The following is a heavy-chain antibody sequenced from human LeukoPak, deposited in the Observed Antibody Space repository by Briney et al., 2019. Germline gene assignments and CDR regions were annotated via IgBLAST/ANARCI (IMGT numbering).Heavy chain of an antibody. Sequence: ASVKVSCKASGYTFTNYYLHWVRQAPGQGLEWMGIINPNGDSTNYAQKLQGRVTMTTDTSTSTAYMELRSLRSDDTAVYYCARASLGATRPLYYYYYMDVWGKGTTVTISS. J-gene: IGHJ6*03. D-gene: IGHD1-26*01. CDR3: ARASLGATRPLYYYYYMDV. CDR2: INPNGDST. V-gene: IGHV1-46*01. CDR1: GYTFTNYY.